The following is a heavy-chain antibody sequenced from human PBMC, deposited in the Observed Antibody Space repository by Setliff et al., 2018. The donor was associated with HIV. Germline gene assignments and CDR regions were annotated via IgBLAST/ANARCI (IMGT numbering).Heavy chain of an antibody. D-gene: IGHD1-1*01. J-gene: IGHJ4*02. V-gene: IGHV3-66*02. CDR1: GFTVSSSY. CDR2: IYSDGST. CDR3: AKPRLYNSALEN. Sequence: GGSLRLSCEASGFTVSSSYMAWVRQAPGKGLEWVSTIYSDGSTYHADSVKGRFTLSRDNSKNTLYLQMNSLTPEDTAVYYCAKPRLYNSALENWGQGTLVTVSS.